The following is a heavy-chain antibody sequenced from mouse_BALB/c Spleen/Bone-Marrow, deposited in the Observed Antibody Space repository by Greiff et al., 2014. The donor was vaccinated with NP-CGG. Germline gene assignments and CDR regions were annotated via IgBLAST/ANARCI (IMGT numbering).Heavy chain of an antibody. V-gene: IGHV14-3*02. Sequence: VQLKDSGAELVKPGASVKLSCTASGFNIKDTYMHWVKQRPEQGLEWIGRIDPANGNTKYDPKFQGKATITADTSSNTAYLQLSSLPSEDTAVYYCTTYYGSRFTYWGQGTLVTVSA. D-gene: IGHD2-9*01. CDR1: GFNIKDTY. CDR2: IDPANGNT. J-gene: IGHJ3*01. CDR3: TTYYGSRFTY.